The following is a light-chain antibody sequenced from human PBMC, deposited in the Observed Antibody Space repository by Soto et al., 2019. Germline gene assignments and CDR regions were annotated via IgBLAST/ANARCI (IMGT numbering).Light chain of an antibody. J-gene: IGKJ4*02. CDR3: QQRSNWPRR. V-gene: IGKV3-11*01. Sequence: DIVMTQSPATLSSSPGERATLSCRASQSVSSYLAWYQQKPGQAPRLLIYDASNMPTGVPARFSGSGSGTDFTLTISSLEPEDFAVYYCQQRSNWPRRFGEGTKVEIK. CDR2: DAS. CDR1: QSVSSY.